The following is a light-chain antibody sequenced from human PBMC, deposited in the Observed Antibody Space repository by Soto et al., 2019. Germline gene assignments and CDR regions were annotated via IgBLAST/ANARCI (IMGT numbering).Light chain of an antibody. CDR2: EVS. V-gene: IGLV2-14*01. J-gene: IGLJ2*01. CDR1: SSDVGGYNY. Sequence: QSALTQPASVSGSPGQSITISCTGTSSDVGGYNYVSWYQQHPGKAPKLIIYEVSNRPSGVSNRFSGSKSGNTASLTISGLQAEDEADYYCSSDASSSTLFGGGTKLTVL. CDR3: SSDASSSTL.